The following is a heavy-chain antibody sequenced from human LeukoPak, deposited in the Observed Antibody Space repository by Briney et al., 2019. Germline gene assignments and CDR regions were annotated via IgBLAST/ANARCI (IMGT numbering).Heavy chain of an antibody. CDR1: GGSISSYY. Sequence: SETLSLTCTVSGGSISSYYWSWIRQPAGKGLEWIGRIYTSGSTNYNPSLKSRVTISVDTSKNQFSLKLSSVTAADTAVYYCAKMATITKDLDYWGQGTLVTVSS. CDR3: AKMATITKDLDY. D-gene: IGHD5-24*01. CDR2: IYTSGST. J-gene: IGHJ4*02. V-gene: IGHV4-4*07.